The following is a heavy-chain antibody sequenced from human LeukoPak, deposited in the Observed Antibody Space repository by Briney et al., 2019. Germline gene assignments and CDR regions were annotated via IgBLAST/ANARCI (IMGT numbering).Heavy chain of an antibody. V-gene: IGHV3-48*02. CDR1: GFTFSSYC. Sequence: GGSLRLSCAASGFTFSSYCMSWVRQAPGELLEWISYISSSSSTIYYADSVKGRFTISRDNAKNSLYLQMDSLRDEDTAVYYCARDGYGHYPLGASKVGDYWGQGTLVTVSS. CDR3: ARDGYGHYPLGASKVGDY. J-gene: IGHJ4*02. CDR2: ISSSSSTI. D-gene: IGHD4-17*01.